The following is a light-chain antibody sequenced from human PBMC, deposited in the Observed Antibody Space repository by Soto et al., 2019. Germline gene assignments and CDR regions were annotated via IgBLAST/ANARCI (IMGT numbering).Light chain of an antibody. CDR2: DAS. J-gene: IGKJ1*01. Sequence: ERVLTQAPATLSLSPRERATLSCRASQSVSSYLAWYQQKPGQAPRLLIYDASNRATGIPARFSGSGSGTDFTLTISSLEPEDFAVYYCQQRSNWPPTFGQGTKVDIK. CDR1: QSVSSY. CDR3: QQRSNWPPT. V-gene: IGKV3-11*01.